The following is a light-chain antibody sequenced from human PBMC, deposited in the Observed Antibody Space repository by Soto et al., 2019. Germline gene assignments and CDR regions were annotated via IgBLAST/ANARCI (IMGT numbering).Light chain of an antibody. V-gene: IGKV1-39*01. CDR1: QSISSY. J-gene: IGKJ3*01. CDR2: AAS. Sequence: DIQMTQSPSSLSASVGDRVTITCRASQSISSYLNWYQQKPGKAPKLLIYAASSLQSGVTSRFSGSGSGTDVTRPISRLQSEDFATYYCQQSYSTFTVGPGNKVYIK. CDR3: QQSYSTFT.